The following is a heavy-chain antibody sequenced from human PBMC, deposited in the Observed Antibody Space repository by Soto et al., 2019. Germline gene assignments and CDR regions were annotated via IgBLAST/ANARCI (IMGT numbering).Heavy chain of an antibody. J-gene: IGHJ5*02. D-gene: IGHD2-2*01. V-gene: IGHV3-23*01. CDR2: ISGSGGST. CDR3: AKKGENIVVVPAAPEKGWFDP. Sequence: PGGSLRLSCAASGFTFSSYAMSWVRQAPGKGLEWVSAISGSGGSTYYADSVKGRFTISRDNSKNTLYLQMNSLRAEDTAVYYCAKKGENIVVVPAAPEKGWFDPWGQGTLVTAPQ. CDR1: GFTFSSYA.